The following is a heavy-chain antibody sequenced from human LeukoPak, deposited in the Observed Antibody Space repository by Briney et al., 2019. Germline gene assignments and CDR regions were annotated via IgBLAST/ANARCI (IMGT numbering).Heavy chain of an antibody. CDR1: GFSFSNAW. V-gene: IGHV3-15*01. J-gene: IGHJ6*03. D-gene: IGHD3-22*01. Sequence: GGSLRLSCAASGFSFSNAWMSWVRQVPGTGLEWVGRIKRQSDGAMTQYAAPVKDRFTISRDNSKKTLYLQMNNLKTEDTAVYYCTTEYYASGSDIDVWGKGNTVTVSS. CDR3: TTEYYASGSDIDV. CDR2: IKRQSDGAMT.